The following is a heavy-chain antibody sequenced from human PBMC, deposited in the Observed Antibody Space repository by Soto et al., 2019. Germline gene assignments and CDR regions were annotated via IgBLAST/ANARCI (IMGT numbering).Heavy chain of an antibody. D-gene: IGHD2-15*01. CDR3: ARLNEDIVVVVAAPVGWFDP. V-gene: IGHV4-31*03. J-gene: IGHJ5*02. CDR1: GGSISSGGYY. Sequence: SETLSLTCTVSGGSISSGGYYWSWIRQHPGKGLEWIGYIYYSGSTYYNPSLKSRVTISVDTSKNQFSLKLSSVTAADTAVYYCARLNEDIVVVVAAPVGWFDPWGQGTLVTVSS. CDR2: IYYSGST.